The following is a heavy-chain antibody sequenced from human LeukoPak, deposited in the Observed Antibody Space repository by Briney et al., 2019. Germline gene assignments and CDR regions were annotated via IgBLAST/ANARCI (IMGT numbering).Heavy chain of an antibody. V-gene: IGHV4-31*03. D-gene: IGHD3-10*01. CDR1: GGSISSGGYY. J-gene: IGHJ4*02. Sequence: SQTLSLTCTVSGGSISSGGYYWSWIRQHPGKGLEWIGYIYYSRSTYYNPSLKSRVTISVDTSKNQFSLKLSSVTAADTAVYYCARRAVRGVIIYDYWGQGTLVTVSS. CDR3: ARRAVRGVIIYDY. CDR2: IYYSRST.